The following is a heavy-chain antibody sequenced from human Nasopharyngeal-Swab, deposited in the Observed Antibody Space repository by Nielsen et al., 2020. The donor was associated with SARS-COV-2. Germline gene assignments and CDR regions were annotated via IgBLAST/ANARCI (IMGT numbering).Heavy chain of an antibody. CDR2: ISGSGGST. CDR1: GFTFSSYA. Sequence: GESLKISCAASGFTFSSYAMSWVRQAPGKGLEWVSAISGSGGSTYYADSVKGRFTISRDNSKNTLYLQMNSLRAEDTAVYYCTSYLPADYWGQGTLVTVSS. CDR3: TSYLPADY. D-gene: IGHD2-2*01. J-gene: IGHJ4*02. V-gene: IGHV3-23*01.